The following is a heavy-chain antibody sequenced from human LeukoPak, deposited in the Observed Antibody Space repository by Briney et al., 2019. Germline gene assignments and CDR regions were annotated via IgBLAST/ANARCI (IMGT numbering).Heavy chain of an antibody. CDR3: ARQQDGSGWTKDAFDI. V-gene: IGHV3-33*01. J-gene: IGHJ3*02. D-gene: IGHD6-19*01. CDR1: GFTFRGYA. CDR2: IWYDGGNK. Sequence: PGGSLRLSCAASGFTFRGYAMHWVRQTPGKGLEWVAVIWYDGGNKYYADSVKGRLTISRDNSKNTLYLQMNSLRAEDTAVYYCARQQDGSGWTKDAFDIWGQGTMVTVSP.